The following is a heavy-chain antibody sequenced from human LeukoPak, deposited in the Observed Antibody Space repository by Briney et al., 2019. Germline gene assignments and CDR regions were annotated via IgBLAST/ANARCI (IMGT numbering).Heavy chain of an antibody. CDR3: ARAVAGISEYYFDY. V-gene: IGHV3-7*01. CDR1: GFTFSSYW. Sequence: GGSLRLSCAASGFTFSSYWMSWVRQAPGKGLEWVANIKQDGSEKYYVDSVKGRFTISRDNAKTSLYLQMNSLGAEDTAVYYCARAVAGISEYYFDYWGQGTLVTVSS. CDR2: IKQDGSEK. D-gene: IGHD6-19*01. J-gene: IGHJ4*02.